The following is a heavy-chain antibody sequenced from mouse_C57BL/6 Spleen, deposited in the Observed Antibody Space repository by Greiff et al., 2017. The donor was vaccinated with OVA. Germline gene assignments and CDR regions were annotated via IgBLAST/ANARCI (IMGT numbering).Heavy chain of an antibody. D-gene: IGHD4-1*01. J-gene: IGHJ2*01. CDR3: ARETSNFYFDY. CDR1: GFTFSSYA. Sequence: DVMLVESGGGLVKPGGSLKLSCAASGFTFSSYAMSWVRQTPEKRLEWVATISDGGSYTYYPDNVKGRFTISRDNAKNNLYLQMSHLKSEDTAMYYCARETSNFYFDYWGQGTTLTVSS. V-gene: IGHV5-4*01. CDR2: ISDGGSYT.